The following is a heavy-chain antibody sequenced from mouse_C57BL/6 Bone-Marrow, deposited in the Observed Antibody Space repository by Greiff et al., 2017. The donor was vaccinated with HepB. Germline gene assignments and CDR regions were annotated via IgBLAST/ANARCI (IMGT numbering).Heavy chain of an antibody. V-gene: IGHV5-12*01. J-gene: IGHJ1*03. D-gene: IGHD2-14*01. Sequence: EVQGVESGGGLVQPGGSLILPCAASGFTFSDYYMYWVRQTPEKKLEWVAYISNGGGSTYYPDTVKGRFTISRDNAKNTLYLPRSRLKSEDTAMYYCARNGVRRGYFDVWGTGTSGSVSS. CDR1: GFTFSDYY. CDR2: ISNGGGST. CDR3: ARNGVRRGYFDV.